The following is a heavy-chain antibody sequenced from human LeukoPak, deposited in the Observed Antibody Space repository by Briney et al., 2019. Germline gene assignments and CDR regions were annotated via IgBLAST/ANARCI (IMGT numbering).Heavy chain of an antibody. Sequence: SETLSLTCTVSGGSIRSSYYYWGWIRQPPGKGLEWIGSIYDSGSTYYNPSLKSRVTISVDTSKNQFSLKLNSVTAADTAVYYCAKQKQLVHWFDPWGQGTLVTVSS. D-gene: IGHD6-13*01. V-gene: IGHV4-39*01. CDR1: GGSIRSSYYY. CDR3: AKQKQLVHWFDP. J-gene: IGHJ5*02. CDR2: IYDSGST.